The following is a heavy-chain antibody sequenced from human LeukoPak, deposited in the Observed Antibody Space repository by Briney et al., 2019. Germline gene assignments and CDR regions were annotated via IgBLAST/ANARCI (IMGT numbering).Heavy chain of an antibody. J-gene: IGHJ4*02. CDR2: ISGSRANT. D-gene: IGHD6-19*01. CDR1: GFTFSNYA. Sequence: GGSLRLSCAVSGFTFSNYAMSWVRQAPGKGLEWVSTISGSRANTYYADSVKGRFTISRDNSKNTLHLQMNSLRAEDTAVYYCARVWLDGFDYWGQGTLVTVSS. CDR3: ARVWLDGFDY. V-gene: IGHV3-23*01.